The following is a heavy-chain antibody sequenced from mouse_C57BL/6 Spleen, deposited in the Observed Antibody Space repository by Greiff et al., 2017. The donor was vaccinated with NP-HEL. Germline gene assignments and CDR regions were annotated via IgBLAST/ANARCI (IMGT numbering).Heavy chain of an antibody. CDR2: ISDGGSYT. Sequence: DVKLVESGGGLVKPGGSLKLSCAASGFTFSSYAMSWVRQTPEKRLEWVATISDGGSYTYYPDNVKGRFTISRDNAKNNLYLQMSHLKSEDTAMYYCARGDVPFDYWGQGTTLTVSS. CDR1: GFTFSSYA. V-gene: IGHV5-4*03. J-gene: IGHJ2*01. CDR3: ARGDVPFDY.